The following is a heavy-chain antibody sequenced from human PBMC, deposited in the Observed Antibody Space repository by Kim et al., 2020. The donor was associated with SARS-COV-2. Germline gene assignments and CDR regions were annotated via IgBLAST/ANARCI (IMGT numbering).Heavy chain of an antibody. CDR3: AKDWGFTYGSGSFFDC. Sequence: VEGRLNISRDNSKNTLYLQMNSLRAEDTAVYYCAKDWGFTYGSGSFFDCWGQGTLVTVSS. D-gene: IGHD3-10*01. J-gene: IGHJ4*02. V-gene: IGHV3-23*01.